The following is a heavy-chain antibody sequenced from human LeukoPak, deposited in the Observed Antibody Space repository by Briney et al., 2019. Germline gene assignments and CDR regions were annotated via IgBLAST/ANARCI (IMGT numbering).Heavy chain of an antibody. CDR1: GGSISCYY. J-gene: IGHJ6*03. D-gene: IGHD3-3*01. V-gene: IGHV4-4*07. CDR3: ARESGYPPYYYYYMDV. CDR2: IYTSGST. Sequence: SETLSLTCTVSGGSISCYYWSWIRQPAGKGLEWIGRIYTSGSTNYNPSLKSRVTMSVDTSKNQFSLKLSSVTAADTAVYYCARESGYPPYYYYYMDVWGKGTMVTVSS.